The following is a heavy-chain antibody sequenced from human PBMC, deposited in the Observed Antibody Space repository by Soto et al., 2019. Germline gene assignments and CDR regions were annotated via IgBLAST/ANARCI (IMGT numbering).Heavy chain of an antibody. CDR1: GFTFSSYG. J-gene: IGHJ6*02. D-gene: IGHD3-22*01. CDR3: VIAMGGYYYDSSGYSSYYGMDV. Sequence: GGSLTLSCAASGFTFSSYGMHRVRQAPGKRQDWVENISYVVINKYYADSVTGRFTISRDNSKNTLYLHMNSLRAEDTAVYYCVIAMGGYYYDSSGYSSYYGMDVWGQGTTVTVSS. CDR2: ISYVVINK. V-gene: IGHV3-30*03.